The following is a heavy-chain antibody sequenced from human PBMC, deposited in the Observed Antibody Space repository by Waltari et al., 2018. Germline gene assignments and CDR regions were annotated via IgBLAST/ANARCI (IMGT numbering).Heavy chain of an antibody. J-gene: IGHJ4*02. D-gene: IGHD4-17*01. CDR1: GLTVSSNY. CDR3: ARANGDYVMEYFDY. CDR2: IYSGGST. V-gene: IGHV3-53*01. Sequence: EVQLVESGGGLIQPGGSLRLSCAASGLTVSSNYMSWVRQAPGKGLEWVSVIYSGGSTYYADSVKGRFTISRDNSKNTLYLQMNSLRAEDTAVYYCARANGDYVMEYFDYWGQGTLVTVSS.